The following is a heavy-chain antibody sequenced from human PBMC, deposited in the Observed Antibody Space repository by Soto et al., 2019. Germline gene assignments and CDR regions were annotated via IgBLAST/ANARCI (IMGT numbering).Heavy chain of an antibody. J-gene: IGHJ4*02. V-gene: IGHV3-64*01. CDR1: GFTFSSYA. CDR2: ISSNGGST. Sequence: GESLKISCAASGFTFSSYAMHWVRQAPGKGLEYVSAISSNGGSTYYANSVKGRFTISRDNSKNTLYLQMGSLRAEDMAVYYCARGSASTMVRGVIDYWGQGTLVTVSS. CDR3: ARGSASTMVRGVIDY. D-gene: IGHD3-10*01.